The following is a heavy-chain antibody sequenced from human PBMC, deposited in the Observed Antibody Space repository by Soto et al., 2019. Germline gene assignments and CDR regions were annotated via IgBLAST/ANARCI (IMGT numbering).Heavy chain of an antibody. CDR1: GYTFTSYG. CDR3: ARALVLRLNPYYYDSSGYYPDY. V-gene: IGHV1-18*04. Sequence: VSVQVSCKASGYTFTSYGISWVRQAPGQGLEWMGWISAYNGNTNYAQKLQGRVTMTTDTSTSTAYMELRSLRSDDTAVYYCARALVLRLNPYYYDSSGYYPDYWGQGTLVTVSS. CDR2: ISAYNGNT. J-gene: IGHJ4*02. D-gene: IGHD3-22*01.